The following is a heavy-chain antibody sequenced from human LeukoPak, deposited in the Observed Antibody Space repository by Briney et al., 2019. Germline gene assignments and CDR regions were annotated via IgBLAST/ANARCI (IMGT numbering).Heavy chain of an antibody. CDR1: GYSISSGYY. CDR2: IYHSGST. D-gene: IGHD3-9*01. CDR3: ARMTYYDILTGYYLGYYFDY. Sequence: PSETPSLTCTVSGYSISSGYYWGWIRQPPGKGLEWIGSIYHSGSTYYNPSLKSRVTMSVDTSKNQFSLKLSSVTAADTAVYYCARMTYYDILTGYYLGYYFDYWGQGTLVTVSS. J-gene: IGHJ4*02. V-gene: IGHV4-38-2*02.